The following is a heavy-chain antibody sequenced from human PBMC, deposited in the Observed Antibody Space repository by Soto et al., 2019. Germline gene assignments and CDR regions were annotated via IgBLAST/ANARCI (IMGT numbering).Heavy chain of an antibody. CDR1: GFTFSSYG. D-gene: IGHD2-15*01. J-gene: IGHJ6*02. Sequence: QVQLVESGGGVVQPGMSLRLSCAASGFTFSSYGMYWVRQAPGKGLEWVAVISYDGSNKYYADSVKGRFTISRDNSKNTLYLQMNSLRGEDTAVYYCAKDLKFYSYYYYGMDVWGQGTTVTVSS. CDR2: ISYDGSNK. CDR3: AKDLKFYSYYYYGMDV. V-gene: IGHV3-30*18.